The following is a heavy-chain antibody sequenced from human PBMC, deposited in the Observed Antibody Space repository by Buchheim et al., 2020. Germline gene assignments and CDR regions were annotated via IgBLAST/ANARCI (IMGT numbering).Heavy chain of an antibody. CDR1: GGSVSSSNYY. V-gene: IGHV4-61*01. CDR3: ARSLHSYYFDY. J-gene: IGHJ4*02. CDR2: IYYSGST. Sequence: QVQLQESGPGLVKPSETLSLTCTVSGGSVSSSNYYWSWIRQPPGKGLEWIGYIYYSGSTNYNPSLKSRVTLSVDTSKNQFSLKLSSVTAADTAVYYCARSLHSYYFDYWGQGTL. D-gene: IGHD5/OR15-5a*01.